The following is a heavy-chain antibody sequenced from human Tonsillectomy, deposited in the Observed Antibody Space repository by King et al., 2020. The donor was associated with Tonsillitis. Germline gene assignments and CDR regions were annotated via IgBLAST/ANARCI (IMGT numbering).Heavy chain of an antibody. CDR3: ASXXXXRDLXAFDX. Sequence: QLQESGPGLVKPSQTLSLTCTVSGGSISSGGYYWSWIRQHPXKGLEWIGYIYYSGSTYYNXXLKSRVTISVDTSKIQFSLKLSSVTAADTAVYYCASXXXXRDLXAFDXWGQXXXVTVSS. J-gene: IGHJ3*02. CDR1: GGSISSGGYY. CDR2: IYYSGST. V-gene: IGHV4-31*03.